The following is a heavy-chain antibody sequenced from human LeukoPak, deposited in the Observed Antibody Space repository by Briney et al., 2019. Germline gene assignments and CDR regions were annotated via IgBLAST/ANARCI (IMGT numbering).Heavy chain of an antibody. CDR3: ARVLYSSSWPDYYYYYMDV. J-gene: IGHJ6*03. CDR1: GYTFTRSA. V-gene: IGHV1-58*01. CDR2: IVVGGGET. Sequence: SVKVSCKASGYTFTRSAVQWVRQARGQRLEWVGWIVVGGGETNYAPKFQERVTIYRDMSTRTVYIELSSLRSEDTAVYYCARVLYSSSWPDYYYYYMDVWGKGTTVTVSS. D-gene: IGHD6-13*01.